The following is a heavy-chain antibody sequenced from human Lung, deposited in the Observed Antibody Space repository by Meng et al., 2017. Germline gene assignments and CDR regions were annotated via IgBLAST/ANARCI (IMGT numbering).Heavy chain of an antibody. CDR2: INTDGTTA. Sequence: QVVDPGCGVVPPGGALLLSLAASGFTFSSYWMHGVRQTPGKGLVWVSRINTDGTTATYADSVKGRFTISRDNAKNTLYLQMNSLRGEDTAVYYCARDVAGRGGYWGQGTLVTVSS. CDR3: ARDVAGRGGY. J-gene: IGHJ4*02. CDR1: GFTFSSYW. D-gene: IGHD1-26*01. V-gene: IGHV3-74*01.